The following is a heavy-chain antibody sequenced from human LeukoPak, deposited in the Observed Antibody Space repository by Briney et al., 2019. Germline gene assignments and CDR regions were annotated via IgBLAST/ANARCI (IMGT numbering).Heavy chain of an antibody. V-gene: IGHV3-53*01. D-gene: IGHD3-22*01. CDR1: GFTVSSNY. J-gene: IGHJ4*02. CDR3: ARVRGYYDSSGYLDY. Sequence: GGSLRLSCAASGFTVSSNYMSWVRRAPGKGLEWVSVIYSGGSTYYADSVKGRFTISRDNSKNTLYLQMNSLRAEDTAVYYCARVRGYYDSSGYLDYWGQGTLVTVSS. CDR2: IYSGGST.